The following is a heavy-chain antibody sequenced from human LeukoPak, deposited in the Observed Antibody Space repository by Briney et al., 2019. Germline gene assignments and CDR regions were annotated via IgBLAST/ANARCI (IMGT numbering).Heavy chain of an antibody. CDR3: AKVQVYRSLQHRNWFDP. CDR1: GFTFDDYA. J-gene: IGHJ5*02. V-gene: IGHV3-23*01. Sequence: PGRSLRLSCAASGFTFDDYAMSWVRQAPGKGLEWVSAISGSGGSTYYADSVKGRFTISRDNSKNTLYLQMNSLRAEDTAVYYCAKVQVYRSLQHRNWFDPWGQGTLVTVSS. D-gene: IGHD1-1*01. CDR2: ISGSGGST.